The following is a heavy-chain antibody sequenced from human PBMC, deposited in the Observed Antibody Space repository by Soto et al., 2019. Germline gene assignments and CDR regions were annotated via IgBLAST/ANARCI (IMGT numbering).Heavy chain of an antibody. V-gene: IGHV2-5*02. CDR3: AHRVDYRGSWNTGYFDY. CDR1: GFSLSTTGVA. CDR2: IYWDDDK. D-gene: IGHD2-15*01. J-gene: IGHJ4*02. Sequence: QITLKESGPTLVKPTQTLTLTCSFSGFSLSTTGVAVGWIRQPPGKALECLVLIYWDDDKRYSPSLKSRLTITRDTSKNQVVLTMTDMDPVDTATYYCAHRVDYRGSWNTGYFDYWGQGTLVTDSS.